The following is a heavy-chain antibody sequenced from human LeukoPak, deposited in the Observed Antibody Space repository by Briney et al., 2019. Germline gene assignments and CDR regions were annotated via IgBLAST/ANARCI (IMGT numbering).Heavy chain of an antibody. Sequence: GESLKISCKGSGYSFTSYWIGWVRQMPGKGLEWMGIIYPGDSDTRYSPSFQGQVTISADKSISTAYLQWSSLKASDTAMYYCARLGGPEGYCSGGSCYDFGYWGQGTLVTVSS. D-gene: IGHD2-15*01. CDR3: ARLGGPEGYCSGGSCYDFGY. CDR2: IYPGDSDT. J-gene: IGHJ4*02. CDR1: GYSFTSYW. V-gene: IGHV5-51*01.